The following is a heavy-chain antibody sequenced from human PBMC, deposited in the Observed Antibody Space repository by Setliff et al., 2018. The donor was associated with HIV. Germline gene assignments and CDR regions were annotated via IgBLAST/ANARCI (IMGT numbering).Heavy chain of an antibody. J-gene: IGHJ4*02. V-gene: IGHV3-13*01. CDR2: IATAGDT. D-gene: IGHD3-10*01. CDR3: ARGRVRGVLDY. CDR1: GFTFSNYD. Sequence: LRLSCAASGFTFSNYDMHWVRQVTGKGLEWVSGIATAGDTYYPDSVKGRFTIARENGKNSVYLQMNSLRDGDTAVYYCARGRVRGVLDYWGQGTLVTVSS.